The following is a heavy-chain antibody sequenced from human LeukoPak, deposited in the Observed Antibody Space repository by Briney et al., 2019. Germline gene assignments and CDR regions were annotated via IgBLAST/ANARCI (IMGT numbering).Heavy chain of an antibody. CDR2: ISASGAST. Sequence: GGSLRLSCAASGFTFSSYAMSWVRQAPGKGLEWVSGISASGASTYYSDSVRGRFTISRDKYKKMLYLQMNSLRAEDTAMYYCAKGDCSSTNCYPDYWGQGILVTVSS. CDR3: AKGDCSSTNCYPDY. D-gene: IGHD2-2*01. V-gene: IGHV3-23*01. CDR1: GFTFSSYA. J-gene: IGHJ4*02.